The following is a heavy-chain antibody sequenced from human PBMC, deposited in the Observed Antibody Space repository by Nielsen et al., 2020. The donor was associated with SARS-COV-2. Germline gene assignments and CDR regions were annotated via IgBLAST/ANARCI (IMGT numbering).Heavy chain of an antibody. CDR2: ISGSGGST. D-gene: IGHD2-2*01. Sequence: GESLKISCAASGFTFSSYAMSWVRQAPGKGLEWVSAISGSGGSTYYADSVKGRFTISRDNSKNTLYLQMNSLRAEDTAVYYCARDQQLLLLGYGMDVWGQGTTVTVSS. J-gene: IGHJ6*02. V-gene: IGHV3-23*01. CDR3: ARDQQLLLLGYGMDV. CDR1: GFTFSSYA.